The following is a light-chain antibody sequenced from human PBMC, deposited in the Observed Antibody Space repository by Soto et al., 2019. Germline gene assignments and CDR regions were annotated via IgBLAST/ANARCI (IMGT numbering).Light chain of an antibody. J-gene: IGKJ1*01. Sequence: DIQMTQSPSSLSASVGDRVSITCRASQSISTHLSWYQQKPGKAPKLLIYAASSLQSWVPSRFTGSGSGTDVTLTISSLQPEDFATYYCQQSYTSWWTFGQGTKVEIK. CDR1: QSISTH. CDR2: AAS. CDR3: QQSYTSWWT. V-gene: IGKV1-39*01.